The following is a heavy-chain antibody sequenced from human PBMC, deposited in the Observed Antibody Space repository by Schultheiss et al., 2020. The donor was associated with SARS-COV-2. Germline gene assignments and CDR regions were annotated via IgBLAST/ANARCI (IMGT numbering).Heavy chain of an antibody. CDR1: GFTFSKAW. V-gene: IGHV3-23*01. CDR2: ISGSGGST. CDR3: ARVSYDSLYHYYYYGMDV. Sequence: GGSLRLSCVASGFTFSKAWMSWVRQAPGKGLEWVSAISGSGGSTYYADSVKGRFTISRDNSKNTLYLQMNSLRAEDTAVYYCARVSYDSLYHYYYYGMDVWGQGTTVTVSS. J-gene: IGHJ6*02. D-gene: IGHD3-9*01.